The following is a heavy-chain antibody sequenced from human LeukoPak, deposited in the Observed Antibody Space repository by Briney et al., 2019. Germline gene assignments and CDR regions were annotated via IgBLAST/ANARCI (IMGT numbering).Heavy chain of an antibody. CDR1: GFTFSSYS. D-gene: IGHD4-17*01. CDR2: ISSSSSYI. Sequence: GGSLRLSCAASGFTFSSYSMNWVRQAPGKGLEWVSSISSSSSYIYYADSVKGRFTISRDNAKNSLYLQMNSLRAEDTAVYYCEAALMTTVTTMILWGQGTLVTVSS. CDR3: EAALMTTVTTMIL. V-gene: IGHV3-21*01. J-gene: IGHJ4*02.